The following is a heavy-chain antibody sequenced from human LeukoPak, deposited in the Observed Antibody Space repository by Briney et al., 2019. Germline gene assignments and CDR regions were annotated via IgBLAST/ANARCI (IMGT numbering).Heavy chain of an antibody. Sequence: ASVKVSRKATGYTFTSYDINWVRQATGQGLEWMGWMNPNSGNTGYVQKFQGRVTMTRNTSISTAYMELSSLRSEDTAVYYCARGRAVLRYFDWSPAVWFDPWGQGTLVTVSS. CDR2: MNPNSGNT. D-gene: IGHD3-9*01. J-gene: IGHJ5*02. V-gene: IGHV1-8*01. CDR3: ARGRAVLRYFDWSPAVWFDP. CDR1: GYTFTSYD.